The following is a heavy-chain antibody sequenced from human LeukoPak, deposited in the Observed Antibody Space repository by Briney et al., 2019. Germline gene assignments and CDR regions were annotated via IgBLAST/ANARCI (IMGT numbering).Heavy chain of an antibody. Sequence: SETLSLTCTVSGGSISSSSSYWGWLRQPPGKGLEWIGYIYYSGSTNYNPSLKSRVTISVDTSKKQFSLKLSSVTASDTAVYYCARDTYYYDSSGYYRWFDPWGQGTLVTVSS. CDR2: IYYSGST. J-gene: IGHJ5*02. V-gene: IGHV4-61*01. D-gene: IGHD3-22*01. CDR1: GGSISSSSSY. CDR3: ARDTYYYDSSGYYRWFDP.